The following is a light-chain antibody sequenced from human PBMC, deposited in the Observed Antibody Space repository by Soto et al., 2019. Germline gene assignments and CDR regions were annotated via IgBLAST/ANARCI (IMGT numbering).Light chain of an antibody. Sequence: QSVLTQPPSVSGAPGQRVTISCTGSSSNIGAGYHVHWYQQLPGAAPKLLIFGDSNRPSGVPDRFSGSKSGTSASLAITGLQADAEADYYCQSSDSRVSGSDVFGTGTKVTVL. J-gene: IGLJ1*01. V-gene: IGLV1-40*01. CDR3: QSSDSRVSGSDV. CDR1: SSNIGAGYH. CDR2: GDS.